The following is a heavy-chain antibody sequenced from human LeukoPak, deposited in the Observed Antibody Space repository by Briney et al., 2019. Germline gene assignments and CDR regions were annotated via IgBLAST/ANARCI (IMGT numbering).Heavy chain of an antibody. Sequence: GGSPRLSCAASGFTFSSYSVNWVRQAPGKGLEWVSSISSSSSYIYYADSVKGRFTISRDNAKNSLYLQMNSLRAEDTAVYYCARAYYYDSSGREGAFDIWGQGTMVTVSS. CDR3: ARAYYYDSSGREGAFDI. CDR2: ISSSSSYI. CDR1: GFTFSSYS. V-gene: IGHV3-21*01. D-gene: IGHD3-22*01. J-gene: IGHJ3*02.